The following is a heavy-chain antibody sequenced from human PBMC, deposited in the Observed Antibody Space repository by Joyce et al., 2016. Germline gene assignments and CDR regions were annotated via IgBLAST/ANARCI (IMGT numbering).Heavy chain of an antibody. CDR1: GFTFSGYS. J-gene: IGHJ4*02. D-gene: IGHD5-12*01. CDR2: ISYHGNNK. Sequence: QLQLVESGGGVVQPGRSLRLSCAASGFTFSGYSIHWCRQAPGKGLEWVAFISYHGNNKYYADSVKGRFTISRDNSKNTLYLQMNSLRAEDTAVYYCARRGLSGYTIDYWGQGTLVTVSS. CDR3: ARRGLSGYTIDY. V-gene: IGHV3-30-3*01.